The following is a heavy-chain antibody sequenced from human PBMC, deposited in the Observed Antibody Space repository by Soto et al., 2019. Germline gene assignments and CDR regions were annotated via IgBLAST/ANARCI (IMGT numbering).Heavy chain of an antibody. CDR1: GGSISSSSYY. D-gene: IGHD3-3*01. V-gene: IGHV4-39*01. CDR3: ARHACPYYDFWSGPNWFDP. Sequence: ETLSLTCTVSGGSISSSSYYWGWIRQPPGKGLEWIGSIYYSGSTYYNPSLKSRVTISVDTSKNQFSLKLSSVTAADTAVYYCARHACPYYDFWSGPNWFDPWGQGTLVTVSS. J-gene: IGHJ5*02. CDR2: IYYSGST.